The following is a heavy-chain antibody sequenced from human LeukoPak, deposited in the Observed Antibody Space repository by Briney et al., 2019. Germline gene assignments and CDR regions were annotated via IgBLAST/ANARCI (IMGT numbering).Heavy chain of an antibody. J-gene: IGHJ4*02. V-gene: IGHV3-30*18. CDR2: ISYDGSNK. CDR1: GFTFSSYG. Sequence: GGSLRLSCAASGFTFSSYGMHWVRQAPGKGLEWVAVISYDGSNKYYADSVKGRFTTSRDNSKNTLYLQMSSLRAEDTAVYYCAKVRVTMVQGVTDYWGQGTLVTVSS. D-gene: IGHD3-10*01. CDR3: AKVRVTMVQGVTDY.